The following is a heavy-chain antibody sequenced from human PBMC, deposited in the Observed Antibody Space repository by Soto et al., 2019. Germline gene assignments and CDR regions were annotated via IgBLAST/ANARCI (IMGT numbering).Heavy chain of an antibody. CDR3: ARAGEVFWRGYKYCYGMDV. V-gene: IGHV1-18*01. J-gene: IGHJ6*02. D-gene: IGHD3-3*01. CDR1: GTFTNYG. CDR2: ISAYNGNT. Sequence: QVQLVQSGAEVKKPGASVKVSCKASGTFTNYGISWVRPAPGQGLEWMGWISAYNGNTNYAQKLQGRVTMTTDTSTSTGYREQRSLSSDDTAVYYGARAGEVFWRGYKYCYGMDVWGQGTTVTVSS.